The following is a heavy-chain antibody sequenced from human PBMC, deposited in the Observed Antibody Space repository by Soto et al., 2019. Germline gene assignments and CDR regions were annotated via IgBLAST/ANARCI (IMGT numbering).Heavy chain of an antibody. CDR3: ARGDWNYDYYYYMDV. J-gene: IGHJ6*03. V-gene: IGHV4-34*01. CDR2: INHSGST. CDR1: GGSFSGYY. D-gene: IGHD1-1*01. Sequence: PSETLSLTCAVYGGSFSGYYWSWIRQPPGKGLEWIGEINHSGSTNYNPSLKSRVTISVDTSKNQFSLKPSSVTAADTAVYYCARGDWNYDYYYYMDVWGKGTTVTVSS.